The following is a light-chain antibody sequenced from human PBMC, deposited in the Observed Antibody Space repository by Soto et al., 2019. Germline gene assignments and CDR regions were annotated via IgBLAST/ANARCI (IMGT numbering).Light chain of an antibody. Sequence: DIQMTQSPSSLSASVGDRVTITCRASQSISSWLAWYQQKPGKAPKLLIYKASSLDSGVPSRFSGSGSGTEFTLTISSLQPDDSATYYCQRYNSYSFTFGGGTKVEIK. V-gene: IGKV1-5*03. CDR3: QRYNSYSFT. CDR1: QSISSW. CDR2: KAS. J-gene: IGKJ4*01.